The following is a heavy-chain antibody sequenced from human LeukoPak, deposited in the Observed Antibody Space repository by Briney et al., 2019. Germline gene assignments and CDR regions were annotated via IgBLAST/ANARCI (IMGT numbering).Heavy chain of an antibody. CDR1: GGSISSGGYY. D-gene: IGHD3-3*01. J-gene: IGHJ4*02. CDR2: SYYSGST. Sequence: PSQTLSLTCTVSGGSISSGGYYWSWIPQHPGKGLEWIGYSYYSGSTYYNPSLKSRVTISVDTSKNQFSLKLSSVTAADTAVYYCARAPSHYDFWSGYYLYYFDYWGQGTLVTVSS. CDR3: ARAPSHYDFWSGYYLYYFDY. V-gene: IGHV4-31*03.